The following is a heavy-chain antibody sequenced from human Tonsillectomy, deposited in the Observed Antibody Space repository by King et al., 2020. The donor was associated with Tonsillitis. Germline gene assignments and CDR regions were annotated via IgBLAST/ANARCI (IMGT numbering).Heavy chain of an antibody. CDR3: ARGYPLYFYHCPHGTFDI. Sequence: QLVQSGAEVKKPGASVKVSCKASGYTFTGYYMHWVRQAPGQGLEWMGWINPNSGGTNYAQKFQGRVTITRDTSISTAYMELRRLRSDDTAVYYCARGYPLYFYHCPHGTFDIWGQGTMVTVSS. D-gene: IGHD2/OR15-2a*01. CDR2: INPNSGGT. V-gene: IGHV1-2*02. CDR1: GYTFTGYY. J-gene: IGHJ3*02.